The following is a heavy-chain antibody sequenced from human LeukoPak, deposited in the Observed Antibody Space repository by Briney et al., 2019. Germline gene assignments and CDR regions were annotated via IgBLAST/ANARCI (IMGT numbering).Heavy chain of an antibody. CDR1: GGSIRSSYYY. D-gene: IGHD6-19*01. J-gene: IGHJ4*02. CDR3: ARYTHSSGFDY. Sequence: SETLSLTCTVSGGSIRSSYYYWGWIRQPPGKGLEWIGSIYDSGSTYYNPSLKSRVTISVDTSKNQFSLKLNSVTAADTAVYYCARYTHSSGFDYWGQGTLVTVSS. CDR2: IYDSGST. V-gene: IGHV4-39*01.